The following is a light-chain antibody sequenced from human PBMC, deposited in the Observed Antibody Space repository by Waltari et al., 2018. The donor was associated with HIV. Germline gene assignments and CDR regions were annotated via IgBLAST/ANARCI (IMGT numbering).Light chain of an antibody. CDR2: SNN. Sequence: QTLLTQPPSASGTPGQRVTISCSGSSSNIGSNTVNWYRQPPGTAPKLLIYSNNQRPSGVPDRFSGSKSGTSASLAISGLQSDYEADYYCATWDDSLNGWVFGGGTKLTVL. V-gene: IGLV1-44*01. CDR3: ATWDDSLNGWV. CDR1: SSNIGSNT. J-gene: IGLJ3*02.